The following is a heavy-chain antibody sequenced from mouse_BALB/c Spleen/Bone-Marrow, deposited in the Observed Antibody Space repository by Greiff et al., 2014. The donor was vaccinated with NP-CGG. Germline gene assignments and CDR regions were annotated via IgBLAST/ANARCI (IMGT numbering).Heavy chain of an antibody. CDR3: TREGIYFGYDVPMDY. CDR1: GYKFTDYE. Sequence: VQLQQSGAGLVRPGASATLSCKASGYKFTDYEMHWVKQTPVHGLEWIGSIDPETGGTAYNQNFKGKATLTADRSSTTAYMELRSLTSEDSAVYYCTREGIYFGYDVPMDYWGQGTSVTVSS. CDR2: IDPETGGT. J-gene: IGHJ4*01. V-gene: IGHV1-15*01. D-gene: IGHD2-2*01.